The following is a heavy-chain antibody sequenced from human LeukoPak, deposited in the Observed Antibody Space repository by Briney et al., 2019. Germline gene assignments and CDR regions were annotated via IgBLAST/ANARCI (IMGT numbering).Heavy chain of an antibody. CDR1: GLAFSAYK. CDR2: ISKTTTNI. D-gene: IGHD4-17*01. Sequence: GGSLRLSCAASGLAFSAYKMHWVRQAPRKGLEWVSFISKTTTNIYYGDSVRGRFTISRDNAKNSIHLQMSSLGAEDSAVYYCVRGDGDLFDYWGQGTLVSVSS. CDR3: VRGDGDLFDY. V-gene: IGHV3-21*06. J-gene: IGHJ4*02.